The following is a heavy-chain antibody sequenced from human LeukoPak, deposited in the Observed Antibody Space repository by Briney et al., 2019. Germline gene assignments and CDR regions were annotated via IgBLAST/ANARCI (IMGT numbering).Heavy chain of an antibody. CDR1: GFTVSSNY. J-gene: IGHJ4*01. Sequence: GGSLRLSCAASGFTVSSNYMSWVRQAPGKGLVWVSRINSDGSSTYYADSVKGRFTISRDNSKNTLFLQMSSLRVEDTAVYYCAKDRAAVSGSGNYGSFDYWGHGTLVTVSS. CDR3: AKDRAAVSGSGNYGSFDY. CDR2: INSDGSST. V-gene: IGHV3-53*01. D-gene: IGHD3-10*01.